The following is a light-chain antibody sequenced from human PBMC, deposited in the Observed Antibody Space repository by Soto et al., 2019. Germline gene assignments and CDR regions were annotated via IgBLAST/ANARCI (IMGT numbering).Light chain of an antibody. CDR2: AAS. J-gene: IGKJ4*01. CDR3: PQSYSTSLT. CDR1: QSISSY. V-gene: IGKV1-39*01. Sequence: DIPMTQSPSSLSASVGDRVTITCRASQSISSYLNCYQQKPGKAPKLLIYAASRLQSGVPSRFSGSGSATEFTLTISSLQPEDFATYYCPQSYSTSLTFGGGTKLEIK.